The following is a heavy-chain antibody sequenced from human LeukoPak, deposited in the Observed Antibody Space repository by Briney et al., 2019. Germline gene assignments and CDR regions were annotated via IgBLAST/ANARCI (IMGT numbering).Heavy chain of an antibody. CDR1: GFTFSNYL. D-gene: IGHD3-10*01. CDR2: IKQYGSEK. Sequence: GGALRLSFAASGFTFSNYLRSWGRRAPAKGLELVANIKQYGSEKYYVDSVKGRFTISRDNAKNSLYLQMNSLRAEDTAVYYCARAPPLLWFGELSNYFDYWGQGTLVTVSS. CDR3: ARAPPLLWFGELSNYFDY. V-gene: IGHV3-7*01. J-gene: IGHJ4*02.